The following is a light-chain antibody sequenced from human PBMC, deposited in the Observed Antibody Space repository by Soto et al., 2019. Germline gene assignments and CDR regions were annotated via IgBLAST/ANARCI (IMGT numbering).Light chain of an antibody. V-gene: IGKV3-15*01. CDR1: QSVSSN. CDR2: GAS. J-gene: IGKJ1*01. CDR3: QQYNNWPQT. Sequence: EIVMTHSPATLSVSPGERATLSCRASQSVSSNLAWYQQKPGQAPRLLIYGASNRATGIPARFSGSGSGTEFTLTISSLQSEDFAVYYCQQYNNWPQTFGQGTKVEIK.